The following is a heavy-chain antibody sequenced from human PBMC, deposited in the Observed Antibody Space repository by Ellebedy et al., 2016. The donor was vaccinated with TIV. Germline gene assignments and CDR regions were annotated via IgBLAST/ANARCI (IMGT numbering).Heavy chain of an antibody. CDR2: ISSSSSYT. CDR1: GGSFSGYY. CDR3: ARSYDAFDI. V-gene: IGHV3-11*03. J-gene: IGHJ3*02. Sequence: LSLTCAVYGGSFSGYYWSWIRQPPGKGLEWVSYISSSSSYTNYADSVKGRFTISRDNAKNSLYLQMNSLRSDDTAVYYCARSYDAFDIWGQGTMVTVSS.